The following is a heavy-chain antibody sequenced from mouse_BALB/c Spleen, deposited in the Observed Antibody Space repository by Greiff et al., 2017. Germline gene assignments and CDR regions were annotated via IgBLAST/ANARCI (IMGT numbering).Heavy chain of an antibody. Sequence: QVQLQQSGAELVRPGVSVKISCKGSGYTFTDYAMHWVKQSHAKSLEWIGVISTYYGDASYNQKFKGKATMTVDKSSSTAYMELARLTSEDSAIYYCARGGNYDYDAGFAYWGQGTLVTVSA. D-gene: IGHD2-4*01. J-gene: IGHJ3*01. CDR2: ISTYYGDA. CDR1: GYTFTDYA. CDR3: ARGGNYDYDAGFAY. V-gene: IGHV1S137*01.